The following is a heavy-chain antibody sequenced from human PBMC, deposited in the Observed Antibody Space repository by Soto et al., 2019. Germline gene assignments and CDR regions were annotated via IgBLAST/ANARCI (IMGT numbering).Heavy chain of an antibody. J-gene: IGHJ6*03. V-gene: IGHV3-74*02. CDR3: ARGDCVGGTCYSLAGSFFYYMDV. Sequence: EVQLVESGGGLVQPGWSLILSCAASGFTFSNYCMYWVRQAPGKGLEWVSRINSDGSVSSHADSVRGRLTISRDNVKNTLYLHMDSLRAEDTAVYFCARGDCVGGTCYSLAGSFFYYMDVWGKGNKVNVFS. CDR2: INSDGSVS. D-gene: IGHD2-15*01. CDR1: GFTFSNYC.